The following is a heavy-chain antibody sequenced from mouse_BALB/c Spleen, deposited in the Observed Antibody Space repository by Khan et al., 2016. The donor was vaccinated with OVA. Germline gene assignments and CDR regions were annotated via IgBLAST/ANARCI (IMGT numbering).Heavy chain of an antibody. CDR2: IWGDGST. J-gene: IGHJ4*01. D-gene: IGHD2-10*01. V-gene: IGHV2-6-7*01. CDR3: ARAYYANYREAMDY. Sequence: VQLQEAGPGLVAPSQSLSITCTVSGFSLTGYGVNWVRQPPGKGLEWLGMIWGDGSTDYNSALKSRLSITKDNSKSQVFLQMNSLQTDDTARYYCARAYYANYREAMDYWGQGTAVTVSA. CDR1: GFSLTGYG.